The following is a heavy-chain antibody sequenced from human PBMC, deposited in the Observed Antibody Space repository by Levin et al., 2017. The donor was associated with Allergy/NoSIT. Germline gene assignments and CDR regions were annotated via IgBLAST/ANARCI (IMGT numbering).Heavy chain of an antibody. CDR1: GFTFSSYS. CDR2: ISYDGSEK. J-gene: IGHJ4*02. Sequence: GESLKISCAASGFTFSSYSMHWVRQAPGKGLEWVAGISYDGSEKYHADPVKGRFTISRDNSKNTLYLQMNSLRAEDTAVYYCARDPTYWGQGTLVTVSS. CDR3: ARDPTY. V-gene: IGHV3-30-3*01.